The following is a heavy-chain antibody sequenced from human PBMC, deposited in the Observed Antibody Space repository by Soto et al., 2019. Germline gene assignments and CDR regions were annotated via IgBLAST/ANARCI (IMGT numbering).Heavy chain of an antibody. V-gene: IGHV4-39*01. D-gene: IGHD6-19*01. Sequence: SETLSLTCTVSGGSISSSSYYWGWIRQPPGKGLEWIGSIYYSGSTYYNPSLKSRVTISVDTSKNQFSLKLSSVTAADTAVYYCARLSTERGWYGLIDFWGPGTLVNVAS. CDR2: IYYSGST. CDR1: GGSISSSSYY. CDR3: ARLSTERGWYGLIDF. J-gene: IGHJ4*02.